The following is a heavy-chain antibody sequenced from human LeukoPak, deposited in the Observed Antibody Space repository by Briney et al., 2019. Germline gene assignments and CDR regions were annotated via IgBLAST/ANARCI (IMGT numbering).Heavy chain of an antibody. J-gene: IGHJ1*01. Sequence: GGSLRLSCAASGFTVSSNYMSWVRQAPGHGLKWVSVIYSGGSTYYADSVKGRFTISRDNSKNTLYLQMNSLRAEDTAVYYCARDPRRQWLYTFQHWGQGTLVTVSS. V-gene: IGHV3-53*01. CDR3: ARDPRRQWLYTFQH. CDR1: GFTVSSNY. D-gene: IGHD6-19*01. CDR2: IYSGGST.